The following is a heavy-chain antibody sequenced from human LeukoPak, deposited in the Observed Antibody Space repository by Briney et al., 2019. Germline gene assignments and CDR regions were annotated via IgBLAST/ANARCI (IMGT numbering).Heavy chain of an antibody. CDR1: GFTSSNHA. J-gene: IGHJ4*02. D-gene: IGHD3-9*01. V-gene: IGHV3-48*04. CDR3: AREEVGGLRYFDW. Sequence: GSLGLSCAASGFTSSNHAMNWVRQAPGKGLEWVSYISSSGSTIYYADSVRGRFTISRDNAKNSLYLQMNSLRAEDTAVYYCAREEVGGLRYFDWLGQGTLVTVSS. CDR2: ISSSGSTI.